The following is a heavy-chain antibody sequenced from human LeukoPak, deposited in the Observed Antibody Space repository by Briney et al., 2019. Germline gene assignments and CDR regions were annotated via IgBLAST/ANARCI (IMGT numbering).Heavy chain of an antibody. D-gene: IGHD3-3*01. CDR2: MNPNSGNT. V-gene: IGHV1-8*01. CDR1: GYTFTSYD. J-gene: IGHJ3*02. CDR3: ARRITIFGVVIPTSAFDI. Sequence: GASVMVSCKAAGYTFTSYDINWVRQAAGQGLEWMGWMNPNSGNTGYAQKFQGRVTMTRNTSISTAYMELSSLRSEDTAVYYCARRITIFGVVIPTSAFDIWGQGTMVTVSS.